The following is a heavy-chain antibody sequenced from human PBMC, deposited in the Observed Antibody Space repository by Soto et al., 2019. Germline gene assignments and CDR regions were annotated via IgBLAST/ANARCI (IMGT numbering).Heavy chain of an antibody. Sequence: ASVKVSCKASGYTFTSYAMHWVRQAPGQRLEWMGWINAGNGNTKYSQKFQGRVTITRDTSASTAYMELSSLRSEDTAVYYCARASGWYVSDYWGQGNPGHRLL. CDR3: ARASGWYVSDY. CDR1: GYTFTSYA. CDR2: INAGNGNT. D-gene: IGHD6-19*01. J-gene: IGHJ4*02. V-gene: IGHV1-3*01.